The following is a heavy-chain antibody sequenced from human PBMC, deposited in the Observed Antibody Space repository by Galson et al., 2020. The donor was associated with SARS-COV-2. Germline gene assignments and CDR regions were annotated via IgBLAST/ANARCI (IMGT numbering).Heavy chain of an antibody. Sequence: QLGESLKISCAASGFTFSSYGMHWVRQAPGKGLEWVAVTWYDGSNKYYADSVKGRFTISRDNSKNTLYLQMNSLRAEDTAVYYCAREEYYYDSSGYAFDIWGQGTMVTVSS. V-gene: IGHV3-33*01. D-gene: IGHD3-22*01. J-gene: IGHJ3*02. CDR3: AREEYYYDSSGYAFDI. CDR1: GFTFSSYG. CDR2: TWYDGSNK.